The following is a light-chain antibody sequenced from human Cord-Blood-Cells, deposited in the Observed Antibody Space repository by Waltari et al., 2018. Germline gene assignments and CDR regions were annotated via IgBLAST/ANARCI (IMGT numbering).Light chain of an antibody. V-gene: IGLV2-11*01. CDR1: SRDVVGYNY. CDR3: CSYAGSYTYV. CDR2: DVS. J-gene: IGLJ1*01. Sequence: QSALTQPRSVSGFPGQPVTISCTGTSRDVVGYNYVSWYQQHPGKAPKLMIYDVSKRPSGVPDRFSGSKSGNTASLTISGLQAEDEADYYCCSYAGSYTYVVGTGTKVTVL.